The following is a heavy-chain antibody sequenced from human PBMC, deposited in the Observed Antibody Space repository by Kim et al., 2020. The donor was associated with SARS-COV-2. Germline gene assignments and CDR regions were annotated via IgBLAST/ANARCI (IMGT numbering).Heavy chain of an antibody. CDR3: ARYYDSSGYYLQGAFDI. D-gene: IGHD3-22*01. Sequence: SETLSLTCTVSGGSISSSSYYWGWIRQPPGKGLEWIGSIYYSGSTYYNPSLKSRVTISVDTSKNQFSLKLSSVTAADTAVYYCARYYDSSGYYLQGAFDIWGQGTMVTVSS. CDR2: IYYSGST. J-gene: IGHJ3*02. CDR1: GGSISSSSYY. V-gene: IGHV4-39*07.